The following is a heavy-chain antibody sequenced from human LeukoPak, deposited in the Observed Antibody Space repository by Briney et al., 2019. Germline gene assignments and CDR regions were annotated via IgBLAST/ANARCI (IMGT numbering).Heavy chain of an antibody. V-gene: IGHV3-73*01. Sequence: PGGSLRLSCAASGFTFSGSAMHWVRQASGKGLEWVGRIRSKANSYATAYAASVKGRFTISRDDSKNTAYLQMNSLKTEDTAVYYCTSGYYYGPGSYYIWGQGTLVTVSS. D-gene: IGHD3-10*01. CDR1: GFTFSGSA. CDR3: TSGYYYGPGSYYI. CDR2: IRSKANSYAT. J-gene: IGHJ4*02.